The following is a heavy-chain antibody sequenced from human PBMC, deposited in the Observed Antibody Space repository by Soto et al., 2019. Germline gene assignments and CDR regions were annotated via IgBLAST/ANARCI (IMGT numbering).Heavy chain of an antibody. CDR2: IYDSGST. J-gene: IGHJ6*02. CDR3: ASTPTVAPYYYYYYGMDV. V-gene: IGHV4-61*01. CDR1: GGSVSSGSYY. D-gene: IGHD4-17*01. Sequence: QVQLQESGPGLMKPSETLSLTCTVSGGSVSSGSYYWSWIRQPTGKGREWFGYIYDSGSTNYNPSLKSRVTISVDTSKNQFSLKLSSVTAADTAVYYCASTPTVAPYYYYYYGMDVWGQGTTVTVSS.